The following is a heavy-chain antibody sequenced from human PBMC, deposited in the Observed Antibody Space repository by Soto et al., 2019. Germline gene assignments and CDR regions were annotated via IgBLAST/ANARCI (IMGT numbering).Heavy chain of an antibody. CDR2: IFPGDSDT. CDR3: ARITVGGYDSFDY. J-gene: IGHJ4*02. Sequence: GESLKISCQGSGYNFGAYWIGWVRQMPGRGLEWMGIIFPGDSDTRYRPSFQGQVTISVDRSINTSKNQVVLTMTNMDPVDTATYYCARITVGGYDSFDYWGQGTLVTVSS. CDR1: GYNFGAYW. V-gene: IGHV5-51*01. D-gene: IGHD5-12*01.